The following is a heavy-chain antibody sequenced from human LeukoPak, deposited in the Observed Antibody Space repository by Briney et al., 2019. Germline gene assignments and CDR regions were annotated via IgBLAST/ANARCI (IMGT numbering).Heavy chain of an antibody. CDR3: SRDQYRYNYGSGSSGLFDY. J-gene: IGHJ4*02. D-gene: IGHD3-10*01. CDR1: GFTFGDYA. Sequence: GGSLRLSCTASGFTFGDYAMSWVRQAPGKGLEWVGFIRSDTFGGTGEYAASVKGRFTISRDDSKSIAYLQMSSLKTEDTAVYYCSRDQYRYNYGSGSSGLFDYWGQGTLVTVSS. V-gene: IGHV3-49*04. CDR2: IRSDTFGGTG.